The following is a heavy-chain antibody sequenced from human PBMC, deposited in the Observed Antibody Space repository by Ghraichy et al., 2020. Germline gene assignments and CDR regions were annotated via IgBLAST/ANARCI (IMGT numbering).Heavy chain of an antibody. V-gene: IGHV4-61*01. Sequence: GSLRLSCTVSGGSVSSGSYFWSWIRQPPGKGLEWIGYIYYSGSTSYNPSLKSRVTISVDTSKNQFSLRLSSMTAADTAVYYCAGSYYYYYNMDVWGQGTTVTVSS. J-gene: IGHJ6*02. CDR3: AGSYYYYYNMDV. CDR2: IYYSGST. CDR1: GGSVSSGSYF. D-gene: IGHD1-26*01.